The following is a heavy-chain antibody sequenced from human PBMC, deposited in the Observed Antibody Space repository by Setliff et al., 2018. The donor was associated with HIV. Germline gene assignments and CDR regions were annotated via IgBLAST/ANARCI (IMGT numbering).Heavy chain of an antibody. Sequence: PGGSLRLSCAASGFMFGVDWMSWVRQTPGKGLEWGASVTPDGGDKYYANSMRGRFSISRDNGKNAVYLQMNSLTAEDTALYYCVRDLARVIAHWGQGTLVTVSS. D-gene: IGHD2-21*01. V-gene: IGHV3-7*01. J-gene: IGHJ4*02. CDR1: GFMFGVDW. CDR2: VTPDGGDK. CDR3: VRDLARVIAH.